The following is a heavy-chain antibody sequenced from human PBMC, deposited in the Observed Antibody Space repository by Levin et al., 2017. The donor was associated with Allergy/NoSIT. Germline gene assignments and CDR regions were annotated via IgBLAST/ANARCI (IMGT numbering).Heavy chain of an antibody. CDR2: MNPNSGNT. CDR1: GYTFTSYD. CDR3: AREGYSSSSGPRGNWFDP. D-gene: IGHD6-6*01. V-gene: IGHV1-8*01. Sequence: ASVKVSCKASGYTFTSYDINWVRQATGQRLEWMGWMNPNSGNTGYGQKFQGRLTMTRNTSITTAYMELSSLRSEDTAVYYCAREGYSSSSGPRGNWFDPWGQGTLVTVSS. J-gene: IGHJ5*02.